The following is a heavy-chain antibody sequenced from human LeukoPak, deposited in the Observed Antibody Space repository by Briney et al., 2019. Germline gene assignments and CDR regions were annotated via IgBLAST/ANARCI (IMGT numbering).Heavy chain of an antibody. CDR2: ISSSGSTI. CDR3: TGDGTTYYYDSSGYSALDY. J-gene: IGHJ4*02. CDR1: GFTFSSYE. D-gene: IGHD3-22*01. V-gene: IGHV3-48*03. Sequence: PGGSLRLSCAASGFTFSSYEMNWVRQAPGKGLEWVSYISSSGSTIYYAGSVKGRFTISRDNAKNSLYLQMNSLRAEDTAVYYCTGDGTTYYYDSSGYSALDYWGQGTLVTVSS.